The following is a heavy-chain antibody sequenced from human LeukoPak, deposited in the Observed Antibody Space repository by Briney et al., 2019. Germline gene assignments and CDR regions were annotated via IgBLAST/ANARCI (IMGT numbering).Heavy chain of an antibody. J-gene: IGHJ3*02. CDR3: ATDVGATDACDI. V-gene: IGHV1-2*06. CDR2: INPNSGGT. CDR1: GYTFTGYY. D-gene: IGHD1-26*01. Sequence: ASVKVSCKASGYTFTGYYMHWVRQAPGHGLEWMGRINPNSGGTNYAQKFQGRVTMTRDTSISTAYMELSRLRSDDTAVYYCATDVGATDACDIWGQGTMVTVSS.